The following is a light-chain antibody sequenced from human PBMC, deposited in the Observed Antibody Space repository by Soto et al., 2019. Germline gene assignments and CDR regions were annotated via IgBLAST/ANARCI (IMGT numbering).Light chain of an antibody. CDR2: GAS. Sequence: EIVMTQSPVTLSVSPGERATLSCRASQSISSDLAWYQQKPGQAPRLLIYGASTRATDIPARISGSGSGTDFTLTISSLQSEDFAVYYCQQYNKWPPQYPFGQGTKLDIK. J-gene: IGKJ2*01. CDR1: QSISSD. V-gene: IGKV3-15*01. CDR3: QQYNKWPPQYP.